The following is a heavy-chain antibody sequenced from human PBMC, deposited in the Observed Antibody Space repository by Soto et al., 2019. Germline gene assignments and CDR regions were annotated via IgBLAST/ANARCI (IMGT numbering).Heavy chain of an antibody. CDR2: INHSGST. V-gene: IGHV4-34*01. J-gene: IGHJ4*02. CDR3: SIAAAGKYDY. CDR1: GGSFSGYY. Sequence: KASETLSLTCAVYGGSFSGYYWSWIRQPPGKGLEWIGEINHSGSTNYNPSLKSRVTISVDTSKNQFSLKLSSVTAADTAVYYCSIAAAGKYDYWGQGTLVTVSS. D-gene: IGHD6-13*01.